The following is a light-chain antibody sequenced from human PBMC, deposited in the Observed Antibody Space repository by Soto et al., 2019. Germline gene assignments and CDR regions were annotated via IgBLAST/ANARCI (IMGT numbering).Light chain of an antibody. J-gene: IGKJ1*01. CDR2: GAS. Sequence: EIVLTQSPGTLSLSPVERATLSFRASQSVSSSYLAWYQQKPGQAPRLLIYGASSRATGTPDRFSGSGSGTDFTLTISRLEPEDFAVYYCQQYGSSQWTFGQGTKVDIK. V-gene: IGKV3-20*01. CDR1: QSVSSSY. CDR3: QQYGSSQWT.